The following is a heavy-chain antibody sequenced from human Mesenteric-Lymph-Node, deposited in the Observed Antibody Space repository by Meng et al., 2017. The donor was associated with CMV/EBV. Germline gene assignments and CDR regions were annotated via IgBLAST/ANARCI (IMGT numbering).Heavy chain of an antibody. J-gene: IGHJ3*02. CDR3: ASCGGRIRLGAFDI. D-gene: IGHD2-21*01. CDR1: GGSISSSSYY. Sequence: SETLSLTCTVSGGSISSSSYYWGWIRQPPGKGLEWIGSIYYSGSTYYNPSLKSRVTISVDTSKNQFSLKLSSVTAADTAVYYCASCGGRIRLGAFDIWGQGTMVTVSS. V-gene: IGHV4-39*07. CDR2: IYYSGST.